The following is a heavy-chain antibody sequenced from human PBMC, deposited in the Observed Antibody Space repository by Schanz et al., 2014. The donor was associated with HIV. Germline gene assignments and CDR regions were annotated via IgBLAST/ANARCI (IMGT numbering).Heavy chain of an antibody. V-gene: IGHV3-23*01. Sequence: EVQLLESGGGLVQPGGSLRLSCAASGFSFSSYVMSWIRQAPGKGLEWVSAISGSGDITYYADSVKGRFTISRDNSKNTLYLQMNSLRVEDTAVYYCANEEVPNDYWGQGTLVTVSS. J-gene: IGHJ4*02. CDR2: ISGSGDIT. CDR3: ANEEVPNDY. CDR1: GFSFSSYV.